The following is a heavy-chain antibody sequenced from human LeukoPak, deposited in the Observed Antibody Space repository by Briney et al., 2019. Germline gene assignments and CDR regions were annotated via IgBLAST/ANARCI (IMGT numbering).Heavy chain of an antibody. Sequence: GGSLRLSCAASGFTFSSYGMHWVRQAPGKGLEWVAVIWYDGSNKYYADSVKGRFTISRDNSKNTLYLQMNSLIAEDTAVYYCARDIRYPYGMDVWGQGTTVTVSS. CDR3: ARDIRYPYGMDV. V-gene: IGHV3-33*01. D-gene: IGHD1-1*01. CDR1: GFTFSSYG. CDR2: IWYDGSNK. J-gene: IGHJ6*02.